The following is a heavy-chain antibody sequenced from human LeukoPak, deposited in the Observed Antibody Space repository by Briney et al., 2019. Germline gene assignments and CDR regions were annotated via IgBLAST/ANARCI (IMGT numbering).Heavy chain of an antibody. CDR1: GFTLSNYA. V-gene: IGHV3-48*03. J-gene: IGHJ5*02. D-gene: IGHD2-8*01. CDR2: ITSNGGTA. CDR3: ARDSRPYCTHGICYTKNKRFDR. Sequence: GESLRLSCAASGFTLSNYAMSWVRHAPAKGLERVSCITSNGGTAHYAASVKGQFTISRDNANNSLSMKMNSLRAEDTATYYCARDSRPYCTHGICYTKNKRFDRWGPGTLVTVSS.